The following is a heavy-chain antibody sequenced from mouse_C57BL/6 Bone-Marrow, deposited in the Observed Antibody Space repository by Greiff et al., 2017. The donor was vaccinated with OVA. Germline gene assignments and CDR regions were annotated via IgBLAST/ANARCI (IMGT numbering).Heavy chain of an antibody. CDR3: AIAYYYASGRYALGG. J-gene: IGHJ2*01. Sequence: QVQLQQSGAELVKPGASVTVSCKASGYTFTSYWMHWVKQRPGQGLEWIGRIHPSGSDTNYNQKFKGKATLTVDNSSSTAYMQLSSLTSEDSALYYCAIAYYYASGRYALGGWGQGATVTASS. CDR1: GYTFTSYW. D-gene: IGHD1-1*01. CDR2: IHPSGSDT. V-gene: IGHV1-74*01.